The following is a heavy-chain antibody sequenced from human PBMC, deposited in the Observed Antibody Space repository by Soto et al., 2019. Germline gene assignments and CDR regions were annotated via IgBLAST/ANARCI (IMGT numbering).Heavy chain of an antibody. V-gene: IGHV1-69*01. CDR2: IIPIFGTA. D-gene: IGHD3-22*01. Sequence: QVQLVQSGAEVKKPGSSVKVSCKASGGTFSSYAISWVRQAPGQGLEWMGGIIPIFGTANYAQKFQGRVTITADESPSTAYMELSSLRSEDTAVYYCARDTFRDYYDSSGYYRPNYFDYWGQGTLVTVSS. CDR3: ARDTFRDYYDSSGYYRPNYFDY. CDR1: GGTFSSYA. J-gene: IGHJ4*02.